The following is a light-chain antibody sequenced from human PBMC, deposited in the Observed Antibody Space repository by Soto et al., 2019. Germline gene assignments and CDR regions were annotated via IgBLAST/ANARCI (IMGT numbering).Light chain of an antibody. CDR1: QDINNY. CDR2: DAS. CDR3: QQFGDLTFI. V-gene: IGKV1-33*01. J-gene: IGKJ5*01. Sequence: DIKMTQSPSSLSASVGDRVTITCQASQDINNYLNWYQQKPGQAPKLLIYDASDLEMGVPSRFSGSGSGTHFTLTISGLQPEDIATYYCQQFGDLTFIFGQGTRLEIK.